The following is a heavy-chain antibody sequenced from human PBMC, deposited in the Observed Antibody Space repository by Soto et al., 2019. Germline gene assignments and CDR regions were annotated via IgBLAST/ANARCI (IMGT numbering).Heavy chain of an antibody. Sequence: SETLSLTCSVSGGSISGSYWSWIRQSPGKGLEWLGYVYYTGSTNYSPSLRSRVSISVDTSKNEFSLGLSSVTAADTAVYFCARSVAVPGAHIDYWGQGTQVTVS. V-gene: IGHV4-59*01. J-gene: IGHJ4*02. D-gene: IGHD6-19*01. CDR2: VYYTGST. CDR1: GGSISGSY. CDR3: ARSVAVPGAHIDY.